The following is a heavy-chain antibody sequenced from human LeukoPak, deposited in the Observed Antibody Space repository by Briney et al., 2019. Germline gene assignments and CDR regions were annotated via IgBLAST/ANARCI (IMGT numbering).Heavy chain of an antibody. D-gene: IGHD3-22*01. CDR2: ISGSGGST. CDR1: GFTFSSYA. J-gene: IGHJ4*02. Sequence: QSGGSLRLSCAASGFTFSSYAMSWVRQAPGKGLEGVSAISGSGGSTYYADSVKGRFTISRDNSKNTLYLQMNSLRAEDTAVYYCAKTLRTYDSSGYGDWGQGTLVTVSS. V-gene: IGHV3-23*01. CDR3: AKTLRTYDSSGYGD.